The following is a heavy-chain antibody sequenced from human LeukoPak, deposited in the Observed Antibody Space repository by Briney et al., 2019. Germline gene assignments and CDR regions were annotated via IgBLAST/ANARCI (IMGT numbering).Heavy chain of an antibody. CDR2: FDPEDGET. Sequence: ASAKVSCKVSEYTLTELSMHWVRQAPGKGLEWTGGFDPEDGETIYAQKFQGRVTMTEDTSTDTAYMELSSLRSEDTAMYYCATASYYYDSSGYQGYFQPWGQGTLVTVSS. V-gene: IGHV1-24*01. CDR1: EYTLTELS. J-gene: IGHJ1*01. CDR3: ATASYYYDSSGYQGYFQP. D-gene: IGHD3-22*01.